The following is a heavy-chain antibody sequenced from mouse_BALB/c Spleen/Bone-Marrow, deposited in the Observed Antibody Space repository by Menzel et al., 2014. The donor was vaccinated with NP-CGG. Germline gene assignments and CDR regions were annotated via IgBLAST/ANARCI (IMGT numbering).Heavy chain of an antibody. CDR1: GFTFSSYG. V-gene: IGHV5-6-3*01. CDR2: INSNGGST. J-gene: IGHJ2*01. Sequence: EVMLVESGGGLVQPGGSLKLSCAASGFTFSSYGMSWVRQTPDKRLELVATINSNGGSTYYPDSVKGRFTISRDNAKNTLCLQMSSLKSEDTAMYYCARDYDYDYWGQGTTLTGSS. D-gene: IGHD2-4*01. CDR3: ARDYDYDY.